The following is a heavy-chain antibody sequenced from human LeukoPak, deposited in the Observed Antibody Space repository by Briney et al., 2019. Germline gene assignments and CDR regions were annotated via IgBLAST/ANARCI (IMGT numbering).Heavy chain of an antibody. Sequence: GASVKVSCKASGYTFTSYAMNWVRQAPGQGLEWMGWINTNTGNPTYAQGFTGRFVFSLDTSVSTAYLQISSLKAEDTAVYYCTRDRVRYGRTPLDYWGQGTLVTVSS. V-gene: IGHV7-4-1*02. CDR1: GYTFTSYA. D-gene: IGHD5-18*01. J-gene: IGHJ4*02. CDR3: TRDRVRYGRTPLDY. CDR2: INTNTGNP.